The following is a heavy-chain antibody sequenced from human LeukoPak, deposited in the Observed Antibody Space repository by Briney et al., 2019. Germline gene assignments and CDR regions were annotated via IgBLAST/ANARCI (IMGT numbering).Heavy chain of an antibody. J-gene: IGHJ4*02. D-gene: IGHD5-18*01. CDR2: IRSKTDGGTT. CDR1: GFTFSNAW. CDR3: ARDQYSYAHAAH. Sequence: GGSLRLSCAASGFTFSNAWMSWVRQAPGKGLEWVGRIRSKTDGGTTDYAAPVKGRFTISRDNSKNTLHLQINSMRAEDTAVYYCARDQYSYAHAAHWGQGTLVTVSS. V-gene: IGHV3-15*01.